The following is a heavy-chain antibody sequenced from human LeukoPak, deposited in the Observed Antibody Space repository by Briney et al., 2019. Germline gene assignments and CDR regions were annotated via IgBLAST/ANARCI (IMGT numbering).Heavy chain of an antibody. J-gene: IGHJ4*02. CDR3: AGGSSWPGLTY. CDR1: GFTVSGNY. CDR2: IYTAGGT. Sequence: GGSLRLSCAASGFTVSGNYMSWVRQAPGTGLEWVSVIYTAGGTSYADSVRGRFTISRDNSKNTLYLQMNSLRAEDTAVYFCAGGSSWPGLTYWGLGTLLTVSS. D-gene: IGHD6-13*01. V-gene: IGHV3-53*01.